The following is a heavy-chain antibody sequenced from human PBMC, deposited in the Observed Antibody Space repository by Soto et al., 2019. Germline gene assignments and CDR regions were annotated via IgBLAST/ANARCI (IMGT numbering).Heavy chain of an antibody. CDR2: INAGNGNT. V-gene: IGHV1-3*01. Sequence: GASVKVSCKASGYTFTSYAMHWVRQAPGQRLEWMGWINAGNGNTKYSQKFQGRVTITRDTSASTAYMELSSLRSEDTAVYYCARGIWAAAGTNAFDIWGQGTTVTVSS. D-gene: IGHD6-13*01. CDR3: ARGIWAAAGTNAFDI. CDR1: GYTFTSYA. J-gene: IGHJ3*02.